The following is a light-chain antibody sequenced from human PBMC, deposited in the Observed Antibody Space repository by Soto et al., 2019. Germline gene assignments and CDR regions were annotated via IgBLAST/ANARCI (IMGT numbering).Light chain of an antibody. CDR2: DVS. CDR1: SSVVGGYNY. J-gene: IGLJ2*01. Sequence: QSALTQPASVSGSPGQPITISCTGTSSVVGGYNYVSWYQQHPDKAPQLMIFDVSNRPSGISDRFSGSKSGNTASLTISGLQAEDEADYYCSSYTSTNTLVFGGGTKVTVL. V-gene: IGLV2-14*03. CDR3: SSYTSTNTLV.